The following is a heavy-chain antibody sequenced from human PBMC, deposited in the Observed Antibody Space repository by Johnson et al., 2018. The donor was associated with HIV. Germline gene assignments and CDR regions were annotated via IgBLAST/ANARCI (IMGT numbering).Heavy chain of an antibody. Sequence: VQLVESGGGLIQPGGSLRLSCAASGFTVSSNYMSWVRQAPGKGLEWVSVIYSGGSTYYADSVKGRFTISSDNSKNTLYLQMNSLRAEDTAVYYCAAGYAMASDAFDIWGQGTMVTVSS. D-gene: IGHD2-2*01. V-gene: IGHV3-53*01. CDR3: AAGYAMASDAFDI. CDR1: GFTVSSNY. CDR2: IYSGGST. J-gene: IGHJ3*02.